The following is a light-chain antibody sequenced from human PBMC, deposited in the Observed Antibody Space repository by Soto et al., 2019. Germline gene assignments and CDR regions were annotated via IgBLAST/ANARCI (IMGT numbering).Light chain of an antibody. CDR3: QQYNSYS. Sequence: DIQTTQSPSTLSASVGDRVTIIYRASQSISSWLAWYQQKPGKAPKLLIYDASSLESGVPSRFSGSGSGTEFTLTISSLQPDDFATYYCQQYNSYSFGGGTKVDIK. J-gene: IGKJ4*01. V-gene: IGKV1-5*02. CDR2: DAS. CDR1: QSISSW.